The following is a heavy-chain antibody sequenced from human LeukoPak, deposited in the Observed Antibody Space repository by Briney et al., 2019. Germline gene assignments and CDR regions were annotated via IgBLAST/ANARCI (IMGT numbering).Heavy chain of an antibody. CDR2: IVVGSGNT. Sequence: SVKVSCKASGFTFTSSTVQWVRQARGQRLEWIGWIVVGSGNTNYAQKFQERVTITRDMSTSTAYMELSSLRSEDTAVYYCAADPSMIVENYYYGMDVWGQGTTVTVS. D-gene: IGHD3-22*01. CDR3: AADPSMIVENYYYGMDV. V-gene: IGHV1-58*01. J-gene: IGHJ6*02. CDR1: GFTFTSST.